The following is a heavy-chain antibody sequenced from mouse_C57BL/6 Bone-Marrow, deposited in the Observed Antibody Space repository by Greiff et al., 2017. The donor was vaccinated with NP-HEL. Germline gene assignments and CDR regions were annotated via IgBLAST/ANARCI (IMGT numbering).Heavy chain of an antibody. D-gene: IGHD3-2*02. CDR2: IYPGSGNT. Sequence: VQLQQSGPELVKPGASVKISCKASGYSFTSYYIHWVKQRPGQGLEWIGWIYPGSGNTKYNEKFKGKATLTADTSSSTAYMQLSSLTSEDSAVYYWARAGGGGFAYWGQGTLVTVSA. CDR1: GYSFTSYY. J-gene: IGHJ3*01. CDR3: ARAGGGGFAY. V-gene: IGHV1-66*01.